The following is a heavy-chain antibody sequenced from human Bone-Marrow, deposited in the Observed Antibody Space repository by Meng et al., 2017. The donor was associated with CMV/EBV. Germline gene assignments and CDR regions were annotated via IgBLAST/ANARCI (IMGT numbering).Heavy chain of an antibody. CDR2: IYYSGST. CDR1: GGSISSYY. D-gene: IGHD1-1*01. CDR3: ARRYNWNDRFDP. V-gene: IGHV4-59*01. J-gene: IGHJ5*02. Sequence: GSLRLSCTVSGGSISSYYWSWIRQPPGKGLEWIGYIYYSGSTNYNPSLKSRVTISVDTSKNQFSLKLSSVTAEDTAVYYCARRYNWNDRFDPWGQGTLVTVSS.